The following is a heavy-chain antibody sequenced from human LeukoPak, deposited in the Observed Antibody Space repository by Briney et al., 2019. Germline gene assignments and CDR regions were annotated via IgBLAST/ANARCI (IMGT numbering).Heavy chain of an antibody. J-gene: IGHJ4*02. CDR2: IYYSGST. CDR1: GGSISSYY. CDR3: ARGSYYDSSGYWRFNEFDY. V-gene: IGHV4-59*01. D-gene: IGHD3-22*01. Sequence: SEALSLTCTVSGGSISSYYWSWIRQPPGKGLEWIGYIYYSGSTNYNPSLKSRVTISVDTSKNQFSLKLSSVTAADTAVYYCARGSYYDSSGYWRFNEFDYWGQGTLVTVSS.